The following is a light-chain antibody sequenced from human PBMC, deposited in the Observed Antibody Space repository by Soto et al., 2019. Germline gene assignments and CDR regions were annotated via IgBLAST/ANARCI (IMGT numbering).Light chain of an antibody. J-gene: IGKJ2*01. V-gene: IGKV3-20*01. CDR3: QNYGNSNT. CDR1: QSVSSSY. CDR2: DAY. Sequence: EIVLTQSPGTLSLSPGERAALSCRASQSVSSSYLAWYQQKPGQAPRLLIYDAYSRATGIPDRFSGSGSGTVFTLTISRLEPEDFAVYYCQNYGNSNTFGQGTKLEIK.